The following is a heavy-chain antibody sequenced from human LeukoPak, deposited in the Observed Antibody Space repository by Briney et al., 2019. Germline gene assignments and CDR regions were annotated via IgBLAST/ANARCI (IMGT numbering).Heavy chain of an antibody. CDR2: THDSGTT. Sequence: SETLSLTCIVSGDSISSGLYYWNWVRQHPGEGLEWIGCTHDSGTTYYSSSLRGRVIISLDTSKKEVSLKLSSVTAADTAVYYCARLGGRYDSSGPFDYWGQGTLVTVSS. CDR1: GDSISSGLYY. J-gene: IGHJ4*02. V-gene: IGHV4-31*03. CDR3: ARLGGRYDSSGPFDY. D-gene: IGHD3-22*01.